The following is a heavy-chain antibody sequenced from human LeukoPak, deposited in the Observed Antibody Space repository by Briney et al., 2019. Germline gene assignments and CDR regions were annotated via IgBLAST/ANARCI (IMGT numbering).Heavy chain of an antibody. D-gene: IGHD2-15*01. Sequence: PGGSLRLSCAAPGFAFNKYWVHWVRQVPGKGLVWVSRINGDGSSTMYADSVKGRFTISRDNAKNTLYLQMNSLRAEDTAVYYCAKTDSTIPNLLDVWGQGTTVTVSS. CDR3: AKTDSTIPNLLDV. CDR1: GFAFNKYW. J-gene: IGHJ6*02. V-gene: IGHV3-74*03. CDR2: INGDGSST.